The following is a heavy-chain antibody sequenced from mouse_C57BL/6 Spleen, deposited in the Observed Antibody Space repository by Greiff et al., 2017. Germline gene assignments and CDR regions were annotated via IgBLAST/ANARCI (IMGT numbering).Heavy chain of an antibody. V-gene: IGHV1-66*01. CDR1: GYSFTSYY. CDR2: IYPGSGNT. D-gene: IGHD1-1*01. CDR3: ARSGSSSDY. Sequence: VHLVESGPELVKPGASVKISCKASGYSFTSYYIHWVKQRPGQGLEWIGWIYPGSGNTKYNEKFKGKATLTADTSSSTAYMQLSSLTSEDSAVYYCARSGSSSDYWGQGTTLTVSS. J-gene: IGHJ2*01.